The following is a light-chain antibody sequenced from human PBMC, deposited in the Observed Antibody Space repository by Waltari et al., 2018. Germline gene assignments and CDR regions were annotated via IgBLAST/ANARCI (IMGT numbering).Light chain of an antibody. CDR2: AAS. V-gene: IGKV1-12*02. CDR1: QGINKW. CDR3: QQANSLPFT. Sequence: DIQMTQSPSSVSASIGDRVTITCRASQGINKWLVWYQQKPGKAPNVLIYAASILQSGVPSRFSGSGFGTDFNLTISSLQPEDFATYFCQQANSLPFTFGGGTKVEIK. J-gene: IGKJ4*01.